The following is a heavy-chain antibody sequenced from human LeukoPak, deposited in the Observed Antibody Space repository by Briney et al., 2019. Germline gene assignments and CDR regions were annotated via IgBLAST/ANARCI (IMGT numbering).Heavy chain of an antibody. D-gene: IGHD6-19*01. J-gene: IGHJ5*02. Sequence: SETLSLTCTVSGGSISSYYWSWIRQPPGKGLEWIGHIYYSGSTNYNPSLKSRVTISVDTSKNQFSLKLSSVTAADTAVYYCARDSSGWYHWFDPWGQGTLVTVSS. CDR2: IYYSGST. CDR3: ARDSSGWYHWFDP. V-gene: IGHV4-59*01. CDR1: GGSISSYY.